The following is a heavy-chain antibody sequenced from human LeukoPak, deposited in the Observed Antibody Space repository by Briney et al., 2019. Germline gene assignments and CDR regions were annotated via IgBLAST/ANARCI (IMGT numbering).Heavy chain of an antibody. CDR3: ARERHIAAAGTYYYYYYMDV. D-gene: IGHD6-13*01. J-gene: IGHJ6*03. V-gene: IGHV3-11*04. CDR2: ISSSGSTI. Sequence: GGSLRLSCAASGFTFSDYYMSWIRQAPGKGLEWVSYISSSGSTIYYADSVKGRFTISRDNAKNSLYLQMNSLRAEDTAVYYCARERHIAAAGTYYYYYYMDVWGKGTTVTVSS. CDR1: GFTFSDYY.